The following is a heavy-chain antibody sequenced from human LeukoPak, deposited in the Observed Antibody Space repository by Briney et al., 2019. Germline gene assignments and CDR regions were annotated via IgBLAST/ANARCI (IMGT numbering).Heavy chain of an antibody. V-gene: IGHV4-34*01. CDR2: INHSGST. CDR3: ASCSLAVAAPRWFDP. J-gene: IGHJ5*02. D-gene: IGHD6-19*01. Sequence: SETLSLTRAVYGGSFSGYYWSWIRQPPGKGLEWIGEINHSGSTNYNPSLKSRVTISVDTSKHQFSLKLSSVTAADTAVYYCASCSLAVAAPRWFDPWGQGTLVTVRS. CDR1: GGSFSGYY.